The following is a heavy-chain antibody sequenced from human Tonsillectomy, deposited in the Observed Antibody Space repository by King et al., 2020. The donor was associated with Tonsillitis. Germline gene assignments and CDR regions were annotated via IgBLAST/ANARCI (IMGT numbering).Heavy chain of an antibody. V-gene: IGHV3-30*18. CDR2: ISYDGSNK. CDR1: GFTFSGYG. J-gene: IGHJ5*02. D-gene: IGHD4-17*01. Sequence: VQLVESGGGVVQPGRSLRLSCAASGFTFSGYGMHWVRQAPGKGLEWVAVISYDGSNKYYADSVKGRFTISRDNSKDTLHLKMNSLRAEDTAVYYCAKVGGAGYGDYVWFDLWGRGTLVSVAS. CDR3: AKVGGAGYGDYVWFDL.